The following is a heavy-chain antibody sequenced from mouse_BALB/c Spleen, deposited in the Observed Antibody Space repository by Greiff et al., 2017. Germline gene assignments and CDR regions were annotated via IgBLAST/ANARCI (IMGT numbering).Heavy chain of an antibody. D-gene: IGHD3-3*01. CDR1: GFTFSSYA. CDR2: ISSGGSYT. Sequence: EVMLVESGGGLVKPGGSLKLSCAASGFTFSSYAMSWVRQTPEKRLEWVATISSGGSYTYYPDSVKGRFTISRDNAKNTLYLEMSSLRSEDTAMYYCARRDVAWFAYWGQGTLVTVSA. V-gene: IGHV5-9-1*01. CDR3: ARRDVAWFAY. J-gene: IGHJ3*01.